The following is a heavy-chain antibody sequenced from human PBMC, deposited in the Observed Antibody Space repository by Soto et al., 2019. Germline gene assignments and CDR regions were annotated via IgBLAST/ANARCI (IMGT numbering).Heavy chain of an antibody. Sequence: SETLSLTCTVSGGSISSGSYYWSWIRQPPGKGLEWIGYIYYSGSTNYNPSLKRRVTISVDTSKNQFSLKLSSVTAADTAVYYCARDGGAALYTWFDPWGQGTLVTVSS. CDR2: IYYSGST. CDR3: ARDGGAALYTWFDP. CDR1: GGSISSGSYY. V-gene: IGHV4-61*01. J-gene: IGHJ5*02. D-gene: IGHD3-16*01.